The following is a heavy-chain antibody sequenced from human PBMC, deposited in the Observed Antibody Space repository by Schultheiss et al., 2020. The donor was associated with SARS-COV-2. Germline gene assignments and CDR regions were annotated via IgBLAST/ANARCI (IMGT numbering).Heavy chain of an antibody. J-gene: IGHJ6*02. V-gene: IGHV4-39*07. Sequence: SQTLSLTCTVSGGSISSSSYYWGWIRQPPGKGLEWIGSIYYSGSTYYNPSLKSRVTISVDTSKNQFSLKLSSVTAADTAVYYCARYYYDSSCLLYYYYYGMDVWGQGTTVTVSS. CDR3: ARYYYDSSCLLYYYYYGMDV. CDR2: IYYSGST. D-gene: IGHD3-22*01. CDR1: GGSISSSSYY.